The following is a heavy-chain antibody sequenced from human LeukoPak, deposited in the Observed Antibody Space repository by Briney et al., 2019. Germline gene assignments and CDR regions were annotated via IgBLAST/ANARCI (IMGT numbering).Heavy chain of an antibody. J-gene: IGHJ5*02. V-gene: IGHV3-48*01. D-gene: IGHD1-1*01. CDR2: ISSSSSTI. CDR3: ARGFKPKTNWKTNLNWFDP. Sequence: GGSLRLSCAASGFTFSSYSMNWVRQAPGKGLEWVSYISSSSSTIYYADSVKGRFTISRDNAKNSLYLQMNSLRAEDTAVYYCARGFKPKTNWKTNLNWFDPWGQGTLVTVSS. CDR1: GFTFSSYS.